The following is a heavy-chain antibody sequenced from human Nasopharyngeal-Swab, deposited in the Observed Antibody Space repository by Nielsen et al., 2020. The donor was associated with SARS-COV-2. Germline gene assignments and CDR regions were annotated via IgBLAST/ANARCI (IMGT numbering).Heavy chain of an antibody. Sequence: GGSLRLSCAASGFTFDDYGMSWVRQAPGKGLEWVSGINWNGGSTGYADSVKGRFTISRDNAKNSLYLQMNSLRAEDTAVYYCASRSDYDFWSGYPNRDYYYMDVWGKGTTVTVSS. CDR2: INWNGGST. V-gene: IGHV3-20*04. D-gene: IGHD3-3*01. CDR1: GFTFDDYG. J-gene: IGHJ6*03. CDR3: ASRSDYDFWSGYPNRDYYYMDV.